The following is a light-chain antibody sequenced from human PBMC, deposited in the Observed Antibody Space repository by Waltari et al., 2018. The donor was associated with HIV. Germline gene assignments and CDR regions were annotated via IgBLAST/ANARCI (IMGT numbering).Light chain of an antibody. CDR1: QSIGSN. CDR2: GVS. Sequence: EIEMTQSPATLSVSPGERATLSCRASQSIGSNLAWYQQQPGQAPRLLIHGVSTRATGIPARFSGSGSGTEFTLTISSLHSEDFAVYYCQQSNNWPFTFGQGTRL. V-gene: IGKV3-15*01. CDR3: QQSNNWPFT. J-gene: IGKJ5*01.